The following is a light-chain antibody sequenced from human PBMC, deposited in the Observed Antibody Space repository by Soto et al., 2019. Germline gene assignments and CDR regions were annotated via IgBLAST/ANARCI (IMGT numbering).Light chain of an antibody. Sequence: EIVMTQSPATLSVSAGERATLSCRASQSVSSNLSWYQQKPGQAPRLLIYDASTRATGVLARFSGSRSGPEFTLTINSLQSEDFAIYYCQPYNNWPLTFGGGTKVDIK. CDR1: QSVSSN. V-gene: IGKV3-15*01. CDR2: DAS. CDR3: QPYNNWPLT. J-gene: IGKJ4*01.